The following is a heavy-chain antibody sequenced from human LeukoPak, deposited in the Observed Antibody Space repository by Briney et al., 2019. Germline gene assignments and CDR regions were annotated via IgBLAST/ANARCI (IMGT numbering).Heavy chain of an antibody. J-gene: IGHJ4*02. V-gene: IGHV4-31*03. CDR2: IHYTGST. Sequence: SETLPLTCTVSGGSISSGNYYWNWIRQHPGKGLEWIGNIHYTGSTYYNPPLKSRVTISVDTSQNQFPLKLSSVTAADTAVYYCARAVGGAAAELFDYWGQGTLVTVSS. CDR1: GGSISSGNYY. CDR3: ARAVGGAAAELFDY. D-gene: IGHD6-13*01.